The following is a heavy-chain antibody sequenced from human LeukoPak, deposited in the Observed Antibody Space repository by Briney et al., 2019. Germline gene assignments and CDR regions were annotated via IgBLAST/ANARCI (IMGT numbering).Heavy chain of an antibody. Sequence: ASVKVSCKASGYTFTGYYMHWVRQAPGQGLEWMGWINPNSGGTNYAQKFQGRVTMTRDTSISTAYMELRSLRSDDTAVYYCARVVGATPDKQDYWGQGTLVTVSS. CDR1: GYTFTGYY. CDR3: ARVVGATPDKQDY. V-gene: IGHV1-2*02. CDR2: INPNSGGT. J-gene: IGHJ4*02. D-gene: IGHD1-26*01.